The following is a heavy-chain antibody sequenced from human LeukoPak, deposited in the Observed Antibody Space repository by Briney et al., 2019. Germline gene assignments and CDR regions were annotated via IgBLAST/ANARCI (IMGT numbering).Heavy chain of an antibody. CDR2: IYYSGST. CDR1: GGSISSRY. CDR3: ARVCDGYNFDY. Sequence: PSETLSLTCTVSGGSISSRYWSWIRQPPGKGLEWIGYIYYSGSTNYNPSLKSRVTISVDTSKNQFSLKLSSVTAADTAVYYCARVCDGYNFDYWGQGTLVTVSS. D-gene: IGHD5-24*01. J-gene: IGHJ4*02. V-gene: IGHV4-59*11.